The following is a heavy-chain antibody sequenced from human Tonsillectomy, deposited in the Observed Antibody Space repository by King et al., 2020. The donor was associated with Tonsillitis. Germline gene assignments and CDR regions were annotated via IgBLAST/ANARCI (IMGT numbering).Heavy chain of an antibody. CDR3: AKDLEDYDTLGSFYYSMDV. Sequence: QLVESGGGVVQPGRSLRLSCAASAFPFSSYGMHWVRQAPGKGLEWVALISYDGTNTYYADSVKGRFTISRDNSKNTLYLYMSSLRVEDTAVYYCAKDLEDYDTLGSFYYSMDVWGKGTTVTVSS. D-gene: IGHD3-9*01. V-gene: IGHV3-30*18. CDR2: ISYDGTNT. CDR1: AFPFSSYG. J-gene: IGHJ6*03.